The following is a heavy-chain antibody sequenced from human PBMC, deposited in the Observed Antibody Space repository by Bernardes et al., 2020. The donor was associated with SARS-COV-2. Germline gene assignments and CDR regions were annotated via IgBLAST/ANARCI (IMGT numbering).Heavy chain of an antibody. D-gene: IGHD3-10*01. V-gene: IGHV3-21*04. Sequence: GGFLRLSCVASDFTFSDYAMNWVRQAPGKGLEWVSSISSSSTIYYADSLKGRFTISRDNAKNSLYLQMNSLRAEDTALYYCARLMVRGVDPPPVDYWGQGTLVTVSS. J-gene: IGHJ4*02. CDR3: ARLMVRGVDPPPVDY. CDR2: ISSSSTI. CDR1: DFTFSDYA.